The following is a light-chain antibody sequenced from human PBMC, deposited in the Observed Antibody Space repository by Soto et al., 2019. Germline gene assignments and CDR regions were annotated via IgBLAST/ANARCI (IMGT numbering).Light chain of an antibody. Sequence: EIVLTQSPGTLSLSPGERATLSCGASQSVSSSYLAWYQQKPGQAPRLLIYGASSRATVFPDSFSGSGCGTDSTLTIRRLETEDFAVYYCQQYGGSPYTFGQGTKLEIK. V-gene: IGKV3-20*01. J-gene: IGKJ2*01. CDR1: QSVSSSY. CDR3: QQYGGSPYT. CDR2: GAS.